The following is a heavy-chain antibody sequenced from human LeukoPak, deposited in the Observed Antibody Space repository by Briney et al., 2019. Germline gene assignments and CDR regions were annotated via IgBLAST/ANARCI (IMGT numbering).Heavy chain of an antibody. CDR2: ISSSDSTI. D-gene: IGHD2-21*01. V-gene: IGHV3-48*03. CDR1: GFTFSSYE. Sequence: PGGSLRLSCAASGFTFSSYEMNWVRQTPGKGLEWVSYISSSDSTIYYADSVKGRFTISRDNAKNSLYLQMNSLRAEDTAVYYCARDSPYTQGGELDYWGQGTLVTVSS. J-gene: IGHJ4*02. CDR3: ARDSPYTQGGELDY.